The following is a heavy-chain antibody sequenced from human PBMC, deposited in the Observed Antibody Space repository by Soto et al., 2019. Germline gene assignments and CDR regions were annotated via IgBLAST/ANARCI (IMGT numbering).Heavy chain of an antibody. Sequence: SVKVSCKASGGTFSSYAISWVRQAPGQGLEWMGGIIPIFGTANYAQKFQGRVTITADESTSTAYMELSSLRSEDTAVYYCARDLSKGGSGYYSVPNWFDPWGQGTRVTVS. V-gene: IGHV1-69*13. CDR3: ARDLSKGGSGYYSVPNWFDP. J-gene: IGHJ5*02. CDR2: IIPIFGTA. D-gene: IGHD3-22*01. CDR1: GGTFSSYA.